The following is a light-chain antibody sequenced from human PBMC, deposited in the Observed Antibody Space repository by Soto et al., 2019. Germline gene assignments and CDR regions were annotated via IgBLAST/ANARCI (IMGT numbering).Light chain of an antibody. CDR3: QHYVNSPPWT. J-gene: IGKJ1*01. V-gene: IGKV3-20*01. Sequence: DIVLTQSPGTLSLSPGERATLSCRASQSVNSDYFAWYQQKPGQAPRVLIYGASTRAAGIPDRFTGSGSGTDFTHTISRLEPEDLAVYYCQHYVNSPPWTFGQGTKVEIK. CDR2: GAS. CDR1: QSVNSDY.